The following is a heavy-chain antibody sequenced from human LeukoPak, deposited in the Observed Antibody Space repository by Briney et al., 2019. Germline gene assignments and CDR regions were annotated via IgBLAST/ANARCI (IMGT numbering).Heavy chain of an antibody. CDR2: IYWDDDK. J-gene: IGHJ4*02. CDR3: AHKGVWHLDY. Sequence: SGPTLVKPTQTLTVTCTFSGFSLTTSGLGVGWIRQPPGKALEWLAVIYWDDDKRYSPSLKSRLTITKDTSKNQVVLRMTNMDPVDTGTYYCAHKGVWHLDYWGQGTLVTVSS. CDR1: GFSLTTSGLG. V-gene: IGHV2-5*02.